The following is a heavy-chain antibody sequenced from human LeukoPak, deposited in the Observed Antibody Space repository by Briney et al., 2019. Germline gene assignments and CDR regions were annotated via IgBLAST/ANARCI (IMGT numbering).Heavy chain of an antibody. CDR1: VGSLSSSSYY. V-gene: IGHV4-39*01. CDR3: ARRAMFGVVTPPPPFDY. D-gene: IGHD3-3*01. CDR2: IYYSGST. Sequence: SETLSLTCTVSVGSLSSSSYYWGWIRQPPGKGLEWLGSIYYSGSTYYNPSLKSRVTISVDTSKNQFSLKLSSVTAADTAVYYCARRAMFGVVTPPPPFDYWGQGTLVTVSS. J-gene: IGHJ4*02.